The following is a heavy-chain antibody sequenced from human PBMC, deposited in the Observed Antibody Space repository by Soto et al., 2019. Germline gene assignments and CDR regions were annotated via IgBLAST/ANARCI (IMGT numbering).Heavy chain of an antibody. CDR2: IIPIFGTA. J-gene: IGHJ6*02. CDR1: GGTFSSYA. V-gene: IGHV1-69*13. D-gene: IGHD2-15*01. CDR3: ARPARTSSYYYYGMDV. Sequence: ASVKVSCKASGGTFSSYAISWVRQAPGQGLEWMGGIIPIFGTANYAQKFQGRVTITADESTSTAYMELSSLRSEDTAVYYCARPARTSSYYYYGMDVWGQGTTVTVSS.